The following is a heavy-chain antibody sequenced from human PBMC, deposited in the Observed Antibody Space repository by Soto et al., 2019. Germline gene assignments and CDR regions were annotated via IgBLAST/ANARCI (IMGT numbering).Heavy chain of an antibody. J-gene: IGHJ4*02. D-gene: IGHD1-26*01. CDR2: IVTYNGNT. CDR3: ARDAAVGLFDY. V-gene: IGHV1-18*01. CDR1: GYTFTNYG. Sequence: ASVKVSCKASGYTFTNYGITWVRQVPGQGLEWVGWIVTYNGNTNYAQKLQGRVTMTTDTSTSTAYMELRSLRSDDTAVYYCARDAAVGLFDYWGQGTQVTVSS.